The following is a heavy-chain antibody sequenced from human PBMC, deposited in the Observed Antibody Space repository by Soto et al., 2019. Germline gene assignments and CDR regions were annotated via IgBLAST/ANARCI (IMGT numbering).Heavy chain of an antibody. CDR2: IDPSDSYT. CDR1: GYSFTSYW. D-gene: IGHD6-13*01. CDR3: ETQSSSWHDAFDI. Sequence: PGESLKISCKGSGYSFTSYWISWVRQMPGKGLEWMGRIDPSDSYTNYSPSFQGHVTISADKSISTAYLQWSSLKASDTAMYYCETQSSSWHDAFDIWGQGTMVTVSS. V-gene: IGHV5-10-1*01. J-gene: IGHJ3*02.